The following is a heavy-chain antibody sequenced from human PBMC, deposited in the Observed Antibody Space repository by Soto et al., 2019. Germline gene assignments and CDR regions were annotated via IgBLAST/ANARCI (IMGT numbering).Heavy chain of an antibody. CDR3: ARSYGSGKTDV. CDR1: VFSFSIYR. D-gene: IGHD3-10*01. CDR2: TSPRSSSI. J-gene: IGHJ6*02. Sequence: RGSLLIACAASVFSFSIYRMGWVRQAPGKGLEWVSSTSPRSSSIYYGDSAKGRFTISRDNSKNSLYLQMNNLRGEDRSVYYCARSYGSGKTDVWGQGTTVTVSS. V-gene: IGHV3-21*01.